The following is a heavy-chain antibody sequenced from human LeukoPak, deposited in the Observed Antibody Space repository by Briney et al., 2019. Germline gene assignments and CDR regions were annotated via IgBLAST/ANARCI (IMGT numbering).Heavy chain of an antibody. D-gene: IGHD2-15*01. CDR1: GYSFTSYW. V-gene: IGHV5-51*01. J-gene: IGHJ5*02. CDR3: ARRGYCSGGSCYGPKYNWFDP. Sequence: GASLKISCKGSGYSFTSYWIGWARQMPGKGLEWMGIIYPGDSDTRYSPSFQGQVTISADKSISTAYLQWSSLKASDTAMYYCARRGYCSGGSCYGPKYNWFDPWGQGTLVTVSS. CDR2: IYPGDSDT.